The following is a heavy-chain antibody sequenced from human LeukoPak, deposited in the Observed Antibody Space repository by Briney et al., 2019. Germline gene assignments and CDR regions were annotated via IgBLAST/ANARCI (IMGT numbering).Heavy chain of an antibody. CDR2: INHSGST. V-gene: IGHV4-34*01. J-gene: IGHJ4*02. CDR1: GGSFSGYY. D-gene: IGHD3-22*01. Sequence: SETLSLTCAVYGGSFSGYYWRWIRQPPGKGLEWIGEINHSGSTNYNPSLKSRLTISVDTSKNQFSLKLSSVTAADTAVYYCARGQSAKEDYYDSSGYPYLYYFDYWGQGTLVTVSS. CDR3: ARGQSAKEDYYDSSGYPYLYYFDY.